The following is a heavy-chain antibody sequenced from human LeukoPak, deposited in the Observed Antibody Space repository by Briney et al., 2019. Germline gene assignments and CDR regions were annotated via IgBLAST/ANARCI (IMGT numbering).Heavy chain of an antibody. CDR2: ISSSSSYV. J-gene: IGHJ3*02. Sequence: PGGSLRLSCAASGFTFSSYSMNWVRQAPGKGLEWVSSISSSSSYVYYADSVKGRFTISRDNAKNSLHLQMNSLRAEDTAVYYCARGYLGTLDAFDIWGQGTMVTVSS. V-gene: IGHV3-21*01. D-gene: IGHD7-27*01. CDR3: ARGYLGTLDAFDI. CDR1: GFTFSSYS.